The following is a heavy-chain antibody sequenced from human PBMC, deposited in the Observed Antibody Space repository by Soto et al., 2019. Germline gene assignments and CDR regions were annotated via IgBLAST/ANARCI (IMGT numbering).Heavy chain of an antibody. CDR2: IYPGDSDT. CDR3: ARPRSGSYRLDYYGMDV. CDR1: GYSFTNCW. Sequence: ESLKISCKGSGYSFTNCWIAWVRQMPWKGLEWMGIIYPGDSDTRYSPSFQGQVPISADKSTSTAYLQWRSLRASDTAMYYCARPRSGSYRLDYYGMDVWGQGTTVTVSS. V-gene: IGHV5-51*01. D-gene: IGHD3-10*01. J-gene: IGHJ6*02.